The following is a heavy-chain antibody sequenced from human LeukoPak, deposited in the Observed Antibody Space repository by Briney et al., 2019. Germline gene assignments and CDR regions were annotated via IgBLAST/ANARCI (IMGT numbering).Heavy chain of an antibody. D-gene: IGHD1-1*01. CDR1: GYTFTGYY. V-gene: IGHV1-2*02. Sequence: ASVRVSCTASGYTFTGYYMHWVRQAPGQGLEWMEWINPNSGGANYAQTFQGRVTMTRDTSISTAYMELSRLRSDDTAVYYCAREAGNEGMDVWGQGTTVTVSS. CDR2: INPNSGGA. J-gene: IGHJ6*02. CDR3: AREAGNEGMDV.